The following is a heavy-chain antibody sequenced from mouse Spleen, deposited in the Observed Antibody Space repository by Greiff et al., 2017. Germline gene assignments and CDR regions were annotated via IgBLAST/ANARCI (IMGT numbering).Heavy chain of an antibody. CDR2: INPGSGGT. CDR3: ARATGTSWFAY. CDR1: GYAFTNYL. V-gene: IGHV1-54*01. D-gene: IGHD4-1*02. Sequence: VQLQESGAELVRPGTSVKVSCKASGYAFTNYLIEWVKQRPGQGLEWIGVINPGSGGTNYNEKFKGKATLTADKSSSTAYMQLSSLTSDDSAVYFCARATGTSWFAYWGQGTLVTVSA. J-gene: IGHJ3*01.